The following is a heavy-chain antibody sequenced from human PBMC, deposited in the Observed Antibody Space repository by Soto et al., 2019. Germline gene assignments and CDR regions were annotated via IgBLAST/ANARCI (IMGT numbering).Heavy chain of an antibody. J-gene: IGHJ5*02. CDR3: ARERGFVVVPAAANWFDP. CDR2: INHSGST. D-gene: IGHD2-2*01. CDR1: GGSFSGYY. Sequence: PSETLSLTCAVYGGSFSGYYWSWIRQPPGKGLEWIGEINHSGSTNYNPSLKSRVTISVDTSKNQFSLKLSSVTAADTAVYYCARERGFVVVPAAANWFDPWGQGTLVTVSS. V-gene: IGHV4-34*01.